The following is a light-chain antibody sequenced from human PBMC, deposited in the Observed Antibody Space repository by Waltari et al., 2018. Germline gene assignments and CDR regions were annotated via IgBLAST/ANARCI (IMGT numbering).Light chain of an antibody. J-gene: IGLJ1*01. CDR2: RSD. CDR3: AAWDDSLSGGV. V-gene: IGLV1-47*01. CDR1: RPNIGSNH. Sequence: QSVLTQPPSASGTSGQRVTISCSGSRPNIGSNHVYWYQQLPGAAPKGLIYRSDQRPSGVPDRFSGSKFASSASLTISGLRSDDEADYYCAAWDDSLSGGVFGTGTRVTVL.